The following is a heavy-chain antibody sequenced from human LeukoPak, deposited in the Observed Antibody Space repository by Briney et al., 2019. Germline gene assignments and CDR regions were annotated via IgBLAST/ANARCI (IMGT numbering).Heavy chain of an antibody. V-gene: IGHV4-4*07. D-gene: IGHD6-13*01. CDR1: GGSISSYY. CDR2: IYTSGST. J-gene: IGHJ4*02. Sequence: SETLSLTCTVSGGSISSYYWSWIRQPAGKGLEWIGRIYTSGSTNYNPSLKSRVTMSVDTSKNQFSLKLSSVTAADTAVYYCVYSSSWSPFGYWGQGTLVTVSS. CDR3: VYSSSWSPFGY.